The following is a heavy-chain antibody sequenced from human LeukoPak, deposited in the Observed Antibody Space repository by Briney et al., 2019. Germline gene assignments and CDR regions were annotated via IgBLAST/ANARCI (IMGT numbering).Heavy chain of an antibody. J-gene: IGHJ4*02. V-gene: IGHV3-48*03. CDR3: ARETKRNTVTTGY. D-gene: IGHD4-17*01. Sequence: GGSLRLXCAASGFTYSSYEMNWVRQAPGKGLESVSYISSSGSTIYYADSVKGRFTISRDNAENSLYLQMNSLRAEDTAVYYCARETKRNTVTTGYWGQGTLVTVSS. CDR2: ISSSGSTI. CDR1: GFTYSSYE.